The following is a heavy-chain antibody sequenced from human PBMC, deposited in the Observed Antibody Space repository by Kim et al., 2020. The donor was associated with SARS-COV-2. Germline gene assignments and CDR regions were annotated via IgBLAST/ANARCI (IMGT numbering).Heavy chain of an antibody. CDR3: ATTAVAGSSNFFDY. CDR1: GYTFTSHA. J-gene: IGHJ4*02. CDR2: INTNTGNP. Sequence: ASVKVSCKTSGYTFTSHAMNWVRQAPGQGLDWMGWINTNTGNPTYAQGFRGRFVFSLETSVSTAYLQISSLKADDTAVYFCATTAVAGSSNFFDYWGQG. V-gene: IGHV7-4-1*02. D-gene: IGHD6-19*01.